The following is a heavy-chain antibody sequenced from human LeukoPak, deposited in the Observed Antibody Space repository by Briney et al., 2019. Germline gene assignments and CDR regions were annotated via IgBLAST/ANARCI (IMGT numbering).Heavy chain of an antibody. CDR2: MNPNSGNT. Sequence: ASVKVSCKASGYTFTSYDINWVRQATGQGLEWMGWMNPNSGNTGHAQKFQGRVTMTRNTSVSTAYMELSSLRSEDTAVYYCARATSSRDHTAGYWGQGTLVTVSS. CDR3: ARATSSRDHTAGY. V-gene: IGHV1-8*01. CDR1: GYTFTSYD. D-gene: IGHD5-18*01. J-gene: IGHJ4*02.